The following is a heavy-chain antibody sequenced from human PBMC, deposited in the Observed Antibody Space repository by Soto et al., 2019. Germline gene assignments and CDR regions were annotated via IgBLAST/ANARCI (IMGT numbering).Heavy chain of an antibody. Sequence: EVQLLESGGGLVQPGGSLRLSCAASRFTFSSYAMSWVRQAPGKGLEWISAISGSGGSTYYADSVKGRFTISRDNAKNTLYLQMNSLRAEDTAVYYCAKRTVGWYFDLWGRGTLVTVSS. CDR2: ISGSGGST. J-gene: IGHJ2*01. CDR3: AKRTVGWYFDL. CDR1: RFTFSSYA. D-gene: IGHD4-17*01. V-gene: IGHV3-23*01.